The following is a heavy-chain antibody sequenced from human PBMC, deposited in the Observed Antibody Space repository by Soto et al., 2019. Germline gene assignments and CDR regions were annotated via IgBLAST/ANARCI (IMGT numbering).Heavy chain of an antibody. CDR3: AGVGGGVVVVPGANRGDF. D-gene: IGHD2-2*01. CDR1: GFTFSTYS. CDR2: ISPSSTYI. J-gene: IGHJ4*02. Sequence: EVQLVESGGGLVKPGGSLRLSCAASGFTFSTYSMSWVRQAPGKGLEWVSSISPSSTYIHYADSVKGRFTISRDNAEKSVYLQRNSLRGEDTAIYYWAGVGGGVVVVPGANRGDFWGQGTLVTVSS. V-gene: IGHV3-21*01.